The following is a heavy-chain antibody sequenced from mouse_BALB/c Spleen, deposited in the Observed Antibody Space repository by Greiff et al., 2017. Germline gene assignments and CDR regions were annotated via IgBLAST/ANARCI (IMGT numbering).Heavy chain of an antibody. Sequence: QVQLKESGAELAKPGASVKMSCKASGYTFTSYWMHWVKQRPGQGLEWIGYINPSTGYTEYNQKFKDKATLTADKSSSTAYMQLSSLTSEDSAVYYCASLLRFDYWGQGTTLTVSS. V-gene: IGHV1-7*01. CDR1: GYTFTSYW. J-gene: IGHJ2*01. CDR2: INPSTGYT. D-gene: IGHD1-2*01. CDR3: ASLLRFDY.